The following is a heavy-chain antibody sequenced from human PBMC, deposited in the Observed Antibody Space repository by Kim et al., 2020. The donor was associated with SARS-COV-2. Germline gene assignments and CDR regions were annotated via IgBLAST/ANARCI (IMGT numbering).Heavy chain of an antibody. D-gene: IGHD3-22*01. J-gene: IGHJ3*02. CDR3: AKGPVVRTMIVGPVGHAFHI. CDR1: GFTFSIYA. V-gene: IGHV3-23*01. Sequence: GGSLRLSCAASGFTFSIYAMTWVRQAPGKGLEWVSGIVGSGGSTYYADSVKGRFTISRDNSKNTLYLQMNSLRVEDTAVYYCAKGPVVRTMIVGPVGHAFHIWGKGTMVTVSS. CDR2: IVGSGGST.